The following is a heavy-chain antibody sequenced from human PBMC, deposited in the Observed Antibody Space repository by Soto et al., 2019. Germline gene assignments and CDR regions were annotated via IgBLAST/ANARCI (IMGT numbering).Heavy chain of an antibody. CDR3: ARVSWYYYYMDV. CDR1: GGTFSSYT. CDR2: IIPILGIA. V-gene: IGHV1-69*02. Sequence: SVKVSCKASGGTFSSYTISWVRQAPGQGLEWMGRIIPILGIANYAQKFQGRVTITADKSTSTAYMELRSLRSDDTAVYYCARVSWYYYYMDVWGKGTTVTVSS. J-gene: IGHJ6*03. D-gene: IGHD6-6*01.